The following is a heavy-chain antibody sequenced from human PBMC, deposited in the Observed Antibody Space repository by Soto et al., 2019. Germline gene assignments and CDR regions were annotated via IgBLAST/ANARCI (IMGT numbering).Heavy chain of an antibody. J-gene: IGHJ4*02. V-gene: IGHV4-30-4*01. D-gene: IGHD3-22*01. CDR2: IDNSGTT. CDR1: GGSISSDDFY. Sequence: PSETLSLTCTFSGGSISSDDFYWSWIRQPPGKGLDWIGYIDNSGTTYYNPSLKSRVAMSVDTSKNQFSLKLSSVTAADTAAYFCARAGYSDSSGYYMFFAYWGQGMLVTVS. CDR3: ARAGYSDSSGYYMFFAY.